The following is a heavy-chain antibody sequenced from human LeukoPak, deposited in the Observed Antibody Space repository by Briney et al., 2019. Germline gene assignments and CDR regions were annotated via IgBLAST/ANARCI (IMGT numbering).Heavy chain of an antibody. CDR3: ASSLHIGYSWGYYFDY. V-gene: IGHV4-59*08. CDR1: GGSISSYY. D-gene: IGHD5-18*01. J-gene: IGHJ4*02. Sequence: PSETLSLTCTVSGGSISSYYWNWIRQPPGKGLEWIGYIYYSGSTNYNPSLKSRVTISVDTSKNQFSLKLSSVTAADTAVYYCASSLHIGYSWGYYFDYWGQGTLVTVSS. CDR2: IYYSGST.